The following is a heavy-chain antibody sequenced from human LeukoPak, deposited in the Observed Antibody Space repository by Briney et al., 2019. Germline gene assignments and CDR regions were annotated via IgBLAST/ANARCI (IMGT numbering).Heavy chain of an antibody. CDR1: DGSISSYY. J-gene: IGHJ4*02. CDR2: IYYSGST. V-gene: IGHV4-59*08. Sequence: SETLSLTCTVSDGSISSYYWSWIRQPPGKGLEWIGYIYYSGSTNYNPSLKSRVTISVDTSKNQFSLKLSSVTAAGTAVYYCARHSSGELLLDYWGQGTLVTVSS. D-gene: IGHD3-10*01. CDR3: ARHSSGELLLDY.